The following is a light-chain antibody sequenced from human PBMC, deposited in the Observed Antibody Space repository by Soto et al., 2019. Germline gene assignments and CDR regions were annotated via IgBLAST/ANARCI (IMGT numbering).Light chain of an antibody. CDR2: EVN. J-gene: IGLJ3*02. CDR1: SSDVGGYNY. CDR3: SSYTSSSPWV. Sequence: QSVLTQPASVSGSPGQSITISCTGTSSDVGGYNYVSWYQQHPGKAPKLMIYEVNNRPSGVSNRFSGSKSGNTASLTISGLQAEDEADYYCSSYTSSSPWVFGGGTKLTVL. V-gene: IGLV2-14*01.